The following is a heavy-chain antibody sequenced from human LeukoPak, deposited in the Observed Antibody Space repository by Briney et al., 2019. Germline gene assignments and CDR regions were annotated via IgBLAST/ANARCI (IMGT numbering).Heavy chain of an antibody. D-gene: IGHD1-26*01. CDR1: GYTFTSYG. CDR3: ARSTSGSYYWFDP. CDR2: INPNSGGT. V-gene: IGHV1-2*02. Sequence: ASVKVSCKASGYTFTSYGNSWVRQAPGQGLEWMGWINPNSGGTNYAQKFQGRVTMTRDTSISTAYMELSRLRSDDTAVYYCARSTSGSYYWFDPWGQGTLVTVSS. J-gene: IGHJ5*02.